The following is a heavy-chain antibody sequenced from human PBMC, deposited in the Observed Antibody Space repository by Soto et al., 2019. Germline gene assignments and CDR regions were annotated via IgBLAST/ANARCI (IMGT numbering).Heavy chain of an antibody. D-gene: IGHD1-7*01. CDR1: GGSISSGDFY. CDR3: DRTESGTFDP. CDR2: IYHSGST. V-gene: IGHV4-30-2*01. J-gene: IGHJ5*02. Sequence: PSETLSLTCTVSGGSISSGDFYWSWIRQPPGKALEWIGYIYHSGSTYYNPSLKSRVTISVDRSKNQFSLKLSSVTAADTAVYCCDRTESGTFDPWGQGTLVTVSS.